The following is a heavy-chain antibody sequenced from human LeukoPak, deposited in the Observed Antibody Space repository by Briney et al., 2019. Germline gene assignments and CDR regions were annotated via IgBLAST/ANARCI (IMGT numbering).Heavy chain of an antibody. V-gene: IGHV4-59*01. D-gene: IGHD3-10*01. J-gene: IGHJ4*02. CDR3: ARALPAPPITMVRGVINPHFDY. CDR1: GGSISSYY. Sequence: SETLSLTCTVSGGSISSYYWSWIRQPPGKGLEWIGYIYHSGSTNYNPSLKSRVTISVDTSKNQFSLKLSSVTAADTAVYYCARALPAPPITMVRGVINPHFDYWGQGTLVTVSS. CDR2: IYHSGST.